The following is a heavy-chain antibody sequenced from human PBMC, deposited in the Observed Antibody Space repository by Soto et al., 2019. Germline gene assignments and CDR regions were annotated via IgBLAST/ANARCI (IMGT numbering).Heavy chain of an antibody. CDR2: IKQDGSEK. CDR1: GFTFSSYW. J-gene: IGHJ4*02. V-gene: IGHV3-7*01. D-gene: IGHD3-10*01. Sequence: GGSLRLSCAASGFTFSSYWMSWVRQAPGKGLEWVANIKQDGSEKYYVDSVKGRFTISRDNTKNSLYLQMNSLRAEDTAVYYCARELNYYGSGPFDYWGQGTLVTVSS. CDR3: ARELNYYGSGPFDY.